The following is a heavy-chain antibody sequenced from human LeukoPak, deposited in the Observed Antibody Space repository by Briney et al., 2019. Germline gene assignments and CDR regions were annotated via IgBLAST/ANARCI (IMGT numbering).Heavy chain of an antibody. V-gene: IGHV4-4*07. Sequence: SETLPLTRTVSGGSISSYYWSWIRHPAGKGLEWIGRSYTSGSTDYNPSLKSLVTMSVDTFQYRFSVKLSSVTAADTAVYYCARDRELLWFDIWGQGTMVTVSS. CDR1: GGSISSYY. CDR3: ARDRELLWFDI. CDR2: SYTSGST. J-gene: IGHJ3*02. D-gene: IGHD3-10*01.